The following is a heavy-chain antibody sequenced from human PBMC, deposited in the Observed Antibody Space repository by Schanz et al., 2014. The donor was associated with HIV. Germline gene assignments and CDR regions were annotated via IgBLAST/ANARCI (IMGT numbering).Heavy chain of an antibody. CDR3: TRDRFQGGTRGGYYYYGMDV. CDR2: IKEDGSAT. V-gene: IGHV3-7*01. J-gene: IGHJ6*02. CDR1: GFTFITYG. Sequence: EVQLVESGGGVVQPGRSLRLSCAASGFTFITYGMHWVRQAPGKGLEWVASIKEDGSATYYVDSVKGRFTISRDNAKNSLYLQMNFLTDEDTAVYYCTRDRFQGGTRGGYYYYGMDVWGQGISVTVS. D-gene: IGHD3-16*01.